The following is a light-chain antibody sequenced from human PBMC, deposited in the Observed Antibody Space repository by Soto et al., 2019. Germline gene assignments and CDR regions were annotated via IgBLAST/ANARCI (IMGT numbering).Light chain of an antibody. CDR1: QSVSRNY. Sequence: IVLTLSPCTLALSPGARATLSCRASQSVSRNYIAWYQQKPGQAPRLLVYGASSRASGIPDRFSGSGSGADFTLSITRLEPEDFALYYCQQYGSTPLTFGGGTKVDIK. CDR3: QQYGSTPLT. CDR2: GAS. J-gene: IGKJ4*01. V-gene: IGKV3-20*01.